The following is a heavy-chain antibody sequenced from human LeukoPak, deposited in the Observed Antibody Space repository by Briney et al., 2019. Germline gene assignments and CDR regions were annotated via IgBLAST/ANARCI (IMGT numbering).Heavy chain of an antibody. CDR3: ARRGYESSGPKYYFDH. V-gene: IGHV3-23*01. CDR1: GFTLSDYP. CDR2: FDRGSLDT. J-gene: IGHJ3*01. D-gene: IGHD3-22*01. Sequence: GGSLRLSCAASGFTLSDYPMTWVRQAPGKGLQWVSLFDRGSLDTYYADSVRGRFTVSRDNDKNTLYLQMNSLRAEDTAVYYCARRGYESSGPKYYFDHWGQGTMVTVSS.